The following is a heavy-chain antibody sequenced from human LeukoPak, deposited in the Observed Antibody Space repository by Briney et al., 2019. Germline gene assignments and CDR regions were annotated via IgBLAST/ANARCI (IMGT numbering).Heavy chain of an antibody. J-gene: IGHJ4*02. CDR1: GGSISNYY. D-gene: IGHD6-19*01. V-gene: IGHV4-4*07. Sequence: SETLSLTCTVSGGSISNYYWSWIRQPAGKGLEWIGHISTSGSTNYNPSLKSRVIISIDNSNNQFSLKMTSATAADTAVYFCARDRGVTVPGRRLDYWGQGTLVTVSS. CDR3: ARDRGVTVPGRRLDY. CDR2: ISTSGST.